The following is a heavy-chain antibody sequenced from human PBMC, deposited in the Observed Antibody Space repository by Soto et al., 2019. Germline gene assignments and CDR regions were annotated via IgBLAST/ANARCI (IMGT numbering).Heavy chain of an antibody. CDR2: IIPIFGTA. V-gene: IGHV1-69*13. CDR1: GGTFSSYA. D-gene: IGHD1-26*01. CDR3: ARGPYSGSYSPFDY. J-gene: IGHJ4*02. Sequence: ASVKVSCKASGGTFSSYAISWVRQAPGQGLEWMGGIIPIFGTANYAQKFQGRVTITADESTSTAYMELSSLRSEDTAVYYCARGPYSGSYSPFDYWGQGILVTVSS.